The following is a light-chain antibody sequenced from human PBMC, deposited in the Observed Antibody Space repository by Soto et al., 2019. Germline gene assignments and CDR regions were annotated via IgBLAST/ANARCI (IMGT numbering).Light chain of an antibody. J-gene: IGKJ5*01. CDR1: QSVSSR. CDR3: QHYAHNLPIT. CDR2: GAS. V-gene: IGKV3-20*01. Sequence: IVLTQAAVTLAFSPWERATLSCSASQSVSSRLAWYQQRPGQAPRLLISGASSRATGIPDRFSGSGSGTDFTLTISRLEPEDFALYYCQHYAHNLPITFGQGTRLEIK.